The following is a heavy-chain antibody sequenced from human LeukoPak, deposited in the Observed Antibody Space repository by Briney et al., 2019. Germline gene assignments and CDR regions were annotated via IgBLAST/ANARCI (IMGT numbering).Heavy chain of an antibody. J-gene: IGHJ3*02. CDR1: GFTFSSYA. CDR3: ARVLHHSSSYYAFDI. Sequence: GRSLRLSCAASGFTFSSYAMHWVRQAPGKGLEWVAVISYDGSNKYYADSVKGRFTISRDNSKNTLYLQMNSLRSEDTAVYYCARVLHHSSSYYAFDIWGQGTMVTVSS. CDR2: ISYDGSNK. V-gene: IGHV3-30*01. D-gene: IGHD6-13*01.